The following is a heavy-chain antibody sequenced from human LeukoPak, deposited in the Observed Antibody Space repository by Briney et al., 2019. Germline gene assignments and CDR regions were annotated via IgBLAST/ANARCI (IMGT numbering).Heavy chain of an antibody. CDR2: IYYSGST. Sequence: SETLSLTCTVSGGSISSYYWSWIRQPPGKGLEWIGYIYYSGSTNHNPSLKSRVTISVDTSKNQFSLKLNSVTAADTAIYYCTRGSRYCSSGSCYGWFDPWGQGTLVTVSS. CDR1: GGSISSYY. CDR3: TRGSRYCSSGSCYGWFDP. V-gene: IGHV4-59*01. J-gene: IGHJ5*02. D-gene: IGHD2-15*01.